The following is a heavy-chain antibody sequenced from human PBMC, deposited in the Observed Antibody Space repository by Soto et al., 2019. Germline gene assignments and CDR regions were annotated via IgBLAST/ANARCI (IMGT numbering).Heavy chain of an antibody. CDR2: IIPIFGTA. CDR1: GCTFTSNT. D-gene: IGHD1-26*01. CDR3: ARGSLGGSYYYYYYYGMDV. Sequence: ASVKVSCKASGCTFTSNTINWVRQAPGQGLEWMGGIIPIFGTANYAQKFQGRVTITADESTSTAYMELSSLRSEDTAVYYCARGSLGGSYYYYYYYGMDVWGQGTTVTVSS. J-gene: IGHJ6*02. V-gene: IGHV1-69*13.